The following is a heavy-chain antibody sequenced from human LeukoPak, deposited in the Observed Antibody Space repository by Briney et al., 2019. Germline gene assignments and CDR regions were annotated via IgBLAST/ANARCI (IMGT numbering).Heavy chain of an antibody. CDR3: ATFEYSSSSPFDP. CDR1: GFTFSSYS. D-gene: IGHD6-6*01. Sequence: PGGSLRLSCAASGFTFSSYSMNWVRQAPGKGLEWVSSISSSSSYIYYADSVKGRFTISRDNAKNSLYLQMNSLRAEDTAVYYCATFEYSSSSPFDPWGQGTLVTVSS. CDR2: ISSSSSYI. J-gene: IGHJ5*02. V-gene: IGHV3-21*01.